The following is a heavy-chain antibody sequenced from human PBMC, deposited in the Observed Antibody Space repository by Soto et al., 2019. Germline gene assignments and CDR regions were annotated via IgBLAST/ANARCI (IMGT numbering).Heavy chain of an antibody. CDR1: GYTLTSYG. J-gene: IGHJ6*03. V-gene: IGHV1-18*01. D-gene: IGHD2-2*01. CDR3: ARGGVVVPAAIEAPVYYYYYYYMDV. Sequence: ASVKVSCKASGYTLTSYGMSWVRQAPGQGLERMGWISAYNGNTNYAQKLQGRVTMTTDTSTSTAYMELRSLRSDDKAVYYCARGGVVVPAAIEAPVYYYYYYYMDVWGKGTTVTVSS. CDR2: ISAYNGNT.